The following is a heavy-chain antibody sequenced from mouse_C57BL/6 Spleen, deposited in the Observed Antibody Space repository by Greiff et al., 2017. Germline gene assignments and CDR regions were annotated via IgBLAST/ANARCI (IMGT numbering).Heavy chain of an antibody. CDR2: IYPGSGST. CDR1: GYTFTSYW. D-gene: IGHD1-1*01. J-gene: IGHJ2*01. CDR3: ARAGPIITTVVATRYFDY. V-gene: IGHV1-55*01. Sequence: QVQLQQPGAELVKPGASVKMSCKASGYTFTSYWITWVKQRPGQGLEWIGDIYPGSGSTNYNEKFKSKATLTVDTSSSTAYMQLSSLTSEDSAVYYCARAGPIITTVVATRYFDYWGQGTTLTVSS.